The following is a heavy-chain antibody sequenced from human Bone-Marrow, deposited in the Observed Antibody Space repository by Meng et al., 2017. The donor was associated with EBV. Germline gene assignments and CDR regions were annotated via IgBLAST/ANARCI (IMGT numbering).Heavy chain of an antibody. CDR1: GYAFTSYG. D-gene: IGHD3-22*01. CDR2: ISAYNGNT. V-gene: IGHV1-18*01. CDR3: ARSNYYDSSTDAFDI. J-gene: IGHJ3*02. Sequence: QVQLVQSGAEGKKPGASVKVSCKASGYAFTSYGISWVRQAPGQGLEWMGWISAYNGNTNYAQKLQGRVTMTTDTSTSTAYMELRSLRSDDTAVYYCARSNYYDSSTDAFDIWGQGTMVTVSS.